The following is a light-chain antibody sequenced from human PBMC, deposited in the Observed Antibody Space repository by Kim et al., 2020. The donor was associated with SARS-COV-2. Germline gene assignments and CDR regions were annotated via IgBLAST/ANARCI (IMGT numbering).Light chain of an antibody. V-gene: IGKV1-12*01. CDR3: QQVTDCPVT. Sequence: ASVGDRVTITCRASQGIGGWLVWYQQKPGKAPKVLIYSASTLQSGVPSRFRGSGSGTEFTLTNSNLQPEDSATYCCQQVTDCPVTFGQGTRLEIK. CDR1: QGIGGW. J-gene: IGKJ5*01. CDR2: SAS.